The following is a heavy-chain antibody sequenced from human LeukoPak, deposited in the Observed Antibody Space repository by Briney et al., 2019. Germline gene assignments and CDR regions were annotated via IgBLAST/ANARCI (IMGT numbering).Heavy chain of an antibody. CDR2: INSDDSRT. CDR3: ARGLVHDTSGYYSDY. V-gene: IGHV3-74*01. Sequence: GGSLRLSCAVSGFTFSAFWMHWVRQAPGKGLVWVSRINSDDSRTTYADSVKGRFTISRDNAKNTLYLQMNSLRAEDTAVYYCARGLVHDTSGYYSDYRGQGTLVTVSS. CDR1: GFTFSAFW. J-gene: IGHJ4*02. D-gene: IGHD3-22*01.